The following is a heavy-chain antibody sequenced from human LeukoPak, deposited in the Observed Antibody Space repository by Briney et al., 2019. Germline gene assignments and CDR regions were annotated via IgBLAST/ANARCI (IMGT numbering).Heavy chain of an antibody. J-gene: IGHJ4*02. V-gene: IGHV4-4*07. CDR1: GGSITTDS. Sequence: PSETLSLTCTVSGGSITTDSWGWIRQHAGKGLEWIGRIYTSGNTNYNPSLRSRVTILVDKSKNQFSLKLRSMTAADTAVYYCAGGSFDFWSGYYPYWGQGTLVTVSA. D-gene: IGHD3-3*01. CDR2: IYTSGNT. CDR3: AGGSFDFWSGYYPY.